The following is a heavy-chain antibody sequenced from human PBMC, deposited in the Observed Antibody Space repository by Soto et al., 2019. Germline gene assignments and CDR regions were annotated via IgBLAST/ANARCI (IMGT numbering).Heavy chain of an antibody. CDR3: ARQRYSGPSYLDN. CDR1: GGSISSSSYY. D-gene: IGHD6-25*01. Sequence: NPSETLSLTCTVSGGSISSSSYYWGWIRQPPGKGLEWIGSIYYSGSTYYNPSLKSRVTISVDTSKNQFSLKLSSVTAADTAVYYAARQRYSGPSYLDNGGQGTLVTVSS. J-gene: IGHJ4*02. CDR2: IYYSGST. V-gene: IGHV4-39*01.